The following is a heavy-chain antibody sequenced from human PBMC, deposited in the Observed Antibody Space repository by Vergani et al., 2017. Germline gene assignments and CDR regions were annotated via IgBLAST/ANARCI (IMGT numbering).Heavy chain of an antibody. V-gene: IGHV1-69*08. D-gene: IGHD1-20*01. J-gene: IGHJ3*02. CDR2: IIPVLGST. CDR1: GDNFGSHP. Sequence: QVQLVQSGPEVKKPGSSVKVSCKSSGDNFGSHPFSWLRQAPAQGLEWMGRIIPVLGSTDYAQKFEGRVTISADKSTGTAYMEMNSLRSDDTAIYYCARGASITEISHPFEIWGHGTLVTVSS. CDR3: ARGASITEISHPFEI.